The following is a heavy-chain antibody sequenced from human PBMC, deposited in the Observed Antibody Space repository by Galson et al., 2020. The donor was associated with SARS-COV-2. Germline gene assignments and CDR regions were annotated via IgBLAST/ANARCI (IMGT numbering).Heavy chain of an antibody. D-gene: IGHD3-22*01. J-gene: IGHJ2*01. CDR2: LYHSGST. CDR3: AREVQGGYYDTSGRPLGWDFDL. Sequence: SQTLSLTCTVSGYSLSSGYFWGWIRRPPGKGLEWIGSLYHSGSTYYNPSLKSRVTISVDTSKNQFSLRLSSVTAADTAVYYCAREVQGGYYDTSGRPLGWDFDLWGRGTLVTVSS. V-gene: IGHV4-38-2*02. CDR1: GYSLSSGYF.